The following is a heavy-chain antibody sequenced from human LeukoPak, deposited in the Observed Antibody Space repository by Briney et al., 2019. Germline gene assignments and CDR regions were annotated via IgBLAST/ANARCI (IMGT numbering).Heavy chain of an antibody. Sequence: GGSLRLSCAASGFTFSSYWMSWVRQAPGKGLEWVANIKQDGSEKYYGDSVKGRFTISRDNSKNTLYLQMNSLRAEDTAVYYCARDTTVTTRGYYYYGMDVWGQGTTVTVSS. CDR2: IKQDGSEK. CDR1: GFTFSSYW. CDR3: ARDTTVTTRGYYYYGMDV. D-gene: IGHD4-11*01. J-gene: IGHJ6*02. V-gene: IGHV3-7*01.